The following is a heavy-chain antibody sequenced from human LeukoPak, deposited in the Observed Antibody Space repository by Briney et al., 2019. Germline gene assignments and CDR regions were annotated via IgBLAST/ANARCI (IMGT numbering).Heavy chain of an antibody. CDR2: ISSSGNTI. V-gene: IGHV3-48*03. Sequence: AGGSLRLSCAASRFTFSNYEMHWVRQAPGKGLEWLSYISSSGNTIYYADSVKGRFTISRDNSKNSLYLQMNSLRAEDTAVYYCAKAVSKNSDYWGQGTLVTVSS. CDR3: AKAVSKNSDY. J-gene: IGHJ4*02. CDR1: RFTFSNYE. D-gene: IGHD5/OR15-5a*01.